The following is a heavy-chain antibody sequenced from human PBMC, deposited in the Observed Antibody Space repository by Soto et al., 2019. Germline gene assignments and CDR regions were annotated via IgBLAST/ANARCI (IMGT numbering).Heavy chain of an antibody. D-gene: IGHD1-7*01. CDR3: ARDIEAGTSPTFDY. J-gene: IGHJ4*02. CDR2: ISSSSSTI. Sequence: GGSLRLSCAASGFTFSSYSMNWVRQAPGKGLEWVSYISSSSSTIYYADSVKGRFTISRDNAKNSLYLQMNSLRDEDTAVYYCARDIEAGTSPTFDYWGQGTLVTVSS. V-gene: IGHV3-48*02. CDR1: GFTFSSYS.